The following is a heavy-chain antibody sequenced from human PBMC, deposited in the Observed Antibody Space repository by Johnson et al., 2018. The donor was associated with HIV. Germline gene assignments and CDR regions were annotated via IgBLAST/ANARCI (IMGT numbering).Heavy chain of an antibody. J-gene: IGHJ3*02. V-gene: IGHV3-30*04. D-gene: IGHD6-13*01. CDR2: ISYDGSNK. Sequence: QMQLVESGGGLVQPGRSLRLSCAASGFTFSSYAMHWVRQAPGKGLEWVAVISYDGSNKYYADSVKGRFTISRDNSKNTLYLQMNSLRAEDTAVYYCAREWIGHSSSWFRYAFDIWGQGTMVTVSS. CDR1: GFTFSSYA. CDR3: AREWIGHSSSWFRYAFDI.